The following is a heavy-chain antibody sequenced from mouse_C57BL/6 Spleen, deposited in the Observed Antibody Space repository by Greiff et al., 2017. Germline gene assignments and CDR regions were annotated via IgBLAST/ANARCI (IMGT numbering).Heavy chain of an antibody. CDR2: IHPNSGST. J-gene: IGHJ3*01. CDR3: ARDDYDVAWFAY. Sequence: QVQLKQSGAELVKPGASVKLSCKASGYTFTSYWMHWVKQRPGQGLEWIGMIHPNSGSTNYNEKFKSKATLTVDKSSSTAYMQLSSLTSEDSAVYYCARDDYDVAWFAYWGQGTLVTVSA. CDR1: GYTFTSYW. V-gene: IGHV1-64*01. D-gene: IGHD2-4*01.